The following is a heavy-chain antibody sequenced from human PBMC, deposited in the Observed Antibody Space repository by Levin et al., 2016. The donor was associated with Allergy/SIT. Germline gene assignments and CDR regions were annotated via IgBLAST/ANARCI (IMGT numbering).Heavy chain of an antibody. Sequence: ASVKVSCKASGYTFTSYYMHWVRQAPGQGLEWMGIINPSGGSTSYAQKFQGRVTMTRDTSTSTVYMELSSLRSEDTAVYYCARVDSRDGSEGDYFDYWGQGTLVTVSS. CDR2: INPSGGST. V-gene: IGHV1-46*01. CDR1: GYTFTSYY. CDR3: ARVDSRDGSEGDYFDY. J-gene: IGHJ4*02. D-gene: IGHD5-24*01.